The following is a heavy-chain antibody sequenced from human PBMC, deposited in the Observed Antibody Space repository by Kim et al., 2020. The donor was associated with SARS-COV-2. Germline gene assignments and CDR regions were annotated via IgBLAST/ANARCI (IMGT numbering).Heavy chain of an antibody. Sequence: SETLSLTCTVSGVSISNNYWSWLRQPPGKGLEWIGVIHYTGSTTYNPSLKSRITISIDTSKNQFSLELTSLTAADTAIYYCARGLVGSTSSYWGQGTLVT. J-gene: IGHJ4*02. V-gene: IGHV4-59*01. CDR2: IHYTGST. CDR3: ARGLVGSTSSY. D-gene: IGHD2-2*01. CDR1: GVSISNNY.